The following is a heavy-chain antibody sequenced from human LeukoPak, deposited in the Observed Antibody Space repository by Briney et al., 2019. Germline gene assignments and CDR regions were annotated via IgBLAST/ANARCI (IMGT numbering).Heavy chain of an antibody. J-gene: IGHJ6*02. CDR2: INHSGST. V-gene: IGHV4-34*01. CDR3: ARNMGSSWYADYYYYGMDV. D-gene: IGHD6-13*01. Sequence: SETLSLTCAVYGGSFSGYYWSWIRQPPGKGLEWIGEINHSGSTNYNPSLKSRVTISVDTSKNQFSLKLSSVTAADTAVYYCARNMGSSWYADYYYYGMDVWGQGPRSPSP. CDR1: GGSFSGYY.